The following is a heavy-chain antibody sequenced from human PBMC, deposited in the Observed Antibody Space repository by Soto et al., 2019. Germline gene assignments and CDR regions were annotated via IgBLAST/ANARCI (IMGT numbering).Heavy chain of an antibody. CDR2: IYPGDSDT. CDR1: GYRFTSYW. Sequence: GESLKISCKGSGYRFTSYWIGWVRQMPGKGLEWMGIIYPGDSDTRYSPSFQGQVTISADKSISTAYLQWSSLKASDTAMYYCATTYDSSGYSYYYYGMDVWGQGTTVTVSS. V-gene: IGHV5-51*01. CDR3: ATTYDSSGYSYYYYGMDV. D-gene: IGHD3-22*01. J-gene: IGHJ6*02.